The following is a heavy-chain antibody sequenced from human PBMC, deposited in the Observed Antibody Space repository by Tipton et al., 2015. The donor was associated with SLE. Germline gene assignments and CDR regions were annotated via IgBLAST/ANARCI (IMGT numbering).Heavy chain of an antibody. J-gene: IGHJ3*02. Sequence: GSLRLSCAVSGFTFTNYWMTRVRQAPGKGPEWVASIKKDGSEKYYVDSVKGRFTISRDNAKNSVYLQANSLRVEDTAVYYCARVVIVATWDIWGQGTMVTVSS. CDR1: GFTFTNYW. CDR3: ARVVIVATWDI. D-gene: IGHD5-12*01. V-gene: IGHV3-7*01. CDR2: IKKDGSEK.